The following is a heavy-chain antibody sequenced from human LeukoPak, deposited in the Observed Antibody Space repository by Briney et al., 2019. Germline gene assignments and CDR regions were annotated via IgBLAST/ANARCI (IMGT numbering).Heavy chain of an antibody. CDR1: GFTFSSYG. J-gene: IGHJ6*03. CDR3: ARGFGVAYYYYYMDV. CDR2: IDSSGSTI. Sequence: GGSLRLSCAASGFTFSSYGMHWVRQAPGKGLEWVAYIDSSGSTIYHADSVKGRFTISRDNAKNSLYLQMNSLRAEDTAVYYCARGFGVAYYYYYMDVWGKGTTVTISS. V-gene: IGHV3-48*04. D-gene: IGHD3-3*01.